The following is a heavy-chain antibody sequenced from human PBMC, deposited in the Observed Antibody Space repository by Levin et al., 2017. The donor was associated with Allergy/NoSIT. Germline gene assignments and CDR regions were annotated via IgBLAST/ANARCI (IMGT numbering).Heavy chain of an antibody. CDR3: ARSAVKKWDLPTSLGMDV. J-gene: IGHJ6*02. D-gene: IGHD1-26*01. CDR2: VYPKSGGT. V-gene: IGHV1-2*04. Sequence: GASVKVSCKASGFIFADSYIHWVRQTPGQGLEWMGWVYPKSGGTTYAQKFQGWVTMTRDMSITTAYMELNRLSSDDTAIYYCARSAVKKWDLPTSLGMDVWGQGTTVAVSS. CDR1: GFIFADSY.